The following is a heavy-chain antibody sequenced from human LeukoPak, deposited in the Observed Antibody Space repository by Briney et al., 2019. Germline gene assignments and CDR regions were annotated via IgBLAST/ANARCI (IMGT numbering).Heavy chain of an antibody. CDR3: ARQPPTVLRSHYYYYYMDV. J-gene: IGHJ6*03. CDR1: GGSISSSSYY. D-gene: IGHD4-17*01. V-gene: IGHV4-39*01. Sequence: SEPLSLTCTVSGGSISSSSYYWGWIRQPPGKGLEWIGSIYYSGSTYYNPSLKSRVTISVDTSKNQFSLKLSSVTAADTAVYYCARQPPTVLRSHYYYYYMDVWGKGTTVTVSS. CDR2: IYYSGST.